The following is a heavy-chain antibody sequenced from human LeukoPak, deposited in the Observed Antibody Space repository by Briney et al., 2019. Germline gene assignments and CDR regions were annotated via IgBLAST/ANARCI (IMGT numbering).Heavy chain of an antibody. CDR2: IGSGGYT. Sequence: PGGSLRLSCVVSGFTFKDYDIHWVRQTTGKGLEWASAIGSGGYTYYADSVRGRFTISREDAETSLSLQMNNLRAEDTAVYYCVRQPDSGRYGFDHWGQGTLVTVSS. J-gene: IGHJ4*02. V-gene: IGHV3-13*01. CDR1: GFTFKDYD. CDR3: VRQPDSGRYGFDH. D-gene: IGHD6-19*01.